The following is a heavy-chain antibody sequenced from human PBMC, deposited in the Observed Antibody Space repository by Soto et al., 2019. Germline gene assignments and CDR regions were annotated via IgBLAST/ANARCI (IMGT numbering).Heavy chain of an antibody. CDR2: IYDSGST. CDR1: SGSISGGVGGLYY. CDR3: AREVIPLTTDWYFDL. V-gene: IGHV4-30-4*01. D-gene: IGHD4-17*01. J-gene: IGHJ2*01. Sequence: QLQLRESGPGLVKPSETLSLTCTVSSGSISGGVGGLYYWSWIRQPPGKGLEWIGYIYDSGSTYYNPSLKSRVTISVDTSKNQFSLRLSSVTAADTAVYYCAREVIPLTTDWYFDLWCRGTLVTVSS.